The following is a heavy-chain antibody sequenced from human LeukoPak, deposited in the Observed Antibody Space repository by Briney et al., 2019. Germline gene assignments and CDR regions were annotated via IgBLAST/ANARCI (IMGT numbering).Heavy chain of an antibody. CDR2: IWYDGSNK. CDR3: ATAGSGTYADY. J-gene: IGHJ4*02. V-gene: IGHV3-33*01. D-gene: IGHD1-26*01. CDR1: GFIFSSYD. Sequence: PGGSLRLSCAASGFIFSSYDMHWVRQAPGKGLEWVALIWYDGSNKYYADSVKGRFTISRDNSKNTLYLQMNSLRAEDTALYYCATAGSGTYADYWGLGTLVTVSS.